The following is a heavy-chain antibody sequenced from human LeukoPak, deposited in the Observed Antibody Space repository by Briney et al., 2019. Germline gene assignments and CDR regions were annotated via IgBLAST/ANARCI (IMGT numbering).Heavy chain of an antibody. V-gene: IGHV3-7*01. CDR3: ARDSTAGKVSGWFY. CDR2: IKQDGSEK. Sequence: GGSLRLSCAASGLTFSNYWMSWVRQAPGKGLEWVANIKQDGSEKYYVDSVKGRFTISRDNAKNSLYLQMNSLRAEDTAVYYCARDSTAGKVSGWFYWGQGTLVTVSS. J-gene: IGHJ4*02. D-gene: IGHD6-19*01. CDR1: GLTFSNYW.